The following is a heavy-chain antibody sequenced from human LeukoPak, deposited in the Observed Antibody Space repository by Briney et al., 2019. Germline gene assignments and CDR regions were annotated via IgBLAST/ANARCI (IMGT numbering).Heavy chain of an antibody. CDR3: ARQTARFHYYYYMDV. D-gene: IGHD3-3*01. CDR2: IYPGDSDT. J-gene: IGHJ6*03. V-gene: IGHV5-51*01. Sequence: GESLKISCKRSGYSFTSYWIGWVRQMPGKGLEWMGIIYPGDSDTRYSPSFQGQVTISADKSISTAYLQWSSLKASDTAMYYCARQTARFHYYYYMDVWGKGTTVTVSS. CDR1: GYSFTSYW.